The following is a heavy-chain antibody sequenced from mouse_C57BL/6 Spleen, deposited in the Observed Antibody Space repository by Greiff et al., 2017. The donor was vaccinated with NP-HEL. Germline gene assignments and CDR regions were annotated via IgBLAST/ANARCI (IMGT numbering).Heavy chain of an antibody. J-gene: IGHJ2*01. V-gene: IGHV5-16*01. CDR1: GFTFSDYY. CDR2: INYDGSST. Sequence: EVQLVESEGGLVQPGSSMKLSCTASGFTFSDYYMAWVRQVPEKGLEWVANINYDGSSTYYLDSLKSRFIISRDNAKNILYLQMSSLKSEDTATYYCARDPGVYYFDYWGQGTTLTVSS. CDR3: ARDPGVYYFDY.